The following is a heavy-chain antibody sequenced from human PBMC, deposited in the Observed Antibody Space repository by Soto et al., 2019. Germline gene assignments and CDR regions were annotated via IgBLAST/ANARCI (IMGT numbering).Heavy chain of an antibody. J-gene: IGHJ4*02. D-gene: IGHD5-12*01. CDR3: ARAGYSAYDERNIDH. V-gene: IGHV3-7*04. CDR2: IKEDGSEK. Sequence: GGSLRLSCGGSGFTFSSLWMSWVRQAPGKGLEWVANIKEDGSEKYYVDSVEGRFTISRDNAKNSLYLQMNSLTVEDTAVYYCARAGYSAYDERNIDHWGQGTLVTVSS. CDR1: GFTFSSLW.